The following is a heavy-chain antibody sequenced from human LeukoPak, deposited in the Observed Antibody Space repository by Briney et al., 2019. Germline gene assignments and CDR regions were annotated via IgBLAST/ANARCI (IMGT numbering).Heavy chain of an antibody. CDR2: IYTSGST. CDR3: ARESPIVVVPAARLADQGYYFDY. Sequence: PSETLSLTCTVSGGSISSYYWSWIRQPAGKGLEWIRRIYTSGSTNYNPSLKSRVTMSVDTSKNQFSLKLSSVTAADTAVYYCARESPIVVVPAARLADQGYYFDYWGQGTLVTVSS. V-gene: IGHV4-4*07. J-gene: IGHJ4*02. CDR1: GGSISSYY. D-gene: IGHD2-2*01.